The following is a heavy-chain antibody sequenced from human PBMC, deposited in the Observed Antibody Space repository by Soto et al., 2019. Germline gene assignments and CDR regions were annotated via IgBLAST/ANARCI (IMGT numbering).Heavy chain of an antibody. J-gene: IGHJ4*02. V-gene: IGHV5-51*01. Sequence: PGESLKISCQTFGYSFRSYWIGWVRQMPGKGLEWMGIIYPGDSETRCSPSFQGQVTISADKSISTAYLQWSSLKASDTAMYYCARHLHSISVHLTPVSTDFWGPGTLVTVAS. CDR2: IYPGDSET. D-gene: IGHD3-22*01. CDR3: ARHLHSISVHLTPVSTDF. CDR1: GYSFRSYW.